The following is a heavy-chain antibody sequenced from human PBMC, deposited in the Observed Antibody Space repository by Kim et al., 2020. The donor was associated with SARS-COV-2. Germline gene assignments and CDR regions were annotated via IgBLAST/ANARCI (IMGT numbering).Heavy chain of an antibody. CDR2: IYWDDDK. V-gene: IGHV2-5*02. Sequence: SGPTLVNPTQTLTLTCIFSVFSLSTSGVGVGWIRQPPGKALEWLALIYWDDDKRYSPSLKSRLTITKDTSKNQVVLTMTNMDPVDTATYYCAQTVENDYNEAYYFDYWGQGTLVTVSS. J-gene: IGHJ4*02. CDR1: VFSLSTSGVG. CDR3: AQTVENDYNEAYYFDY. D-gene: IGHD4-4*01.